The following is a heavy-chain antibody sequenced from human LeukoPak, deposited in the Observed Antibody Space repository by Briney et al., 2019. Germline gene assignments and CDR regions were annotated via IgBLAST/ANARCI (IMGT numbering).Heavy chain of an antibody. J-gene: IGHJ5*02. CDR2: ILYTGST. Sequence: SETLSLTCTVSGGSISPYYWSWIRQPPGKGLEWIGYILYTGSTKYNPSLTSRVSISVDTSKNQFSLKLSSVTAADSAMYYCARSEGVYYGSGSSGSYYPHWFDPWGQGTRVTVSS. V-gene: IGHV4-59*01. CDR3: ARSEGVYYGSGSSGSYYPHWFDP. CDR1: GGSISPYY. D-gene: IGHD3-10*01.